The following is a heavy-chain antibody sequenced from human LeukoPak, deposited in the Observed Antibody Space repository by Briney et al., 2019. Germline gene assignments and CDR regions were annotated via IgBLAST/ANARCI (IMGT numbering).Heavy chain of an antibody. J-gene: IGHJ6*02. CDR1: GYTFTSYY. V-gene: IGHV1-46*01. CDR2: INPSGGST. Sequence: GASVKVSCKASGYTFTSYYMHWVRQAPGQGLEWMGIINPSGGSTSYAQKFQGRVTMTRDTSTSTVYMELSSLRSEDTAVYYCARDTRGYGERYYYYYYGMDVWGQGTTVTVSS. D-gene: IGHD5-12*01. CDR3: ARDTRGYGERYYYYYYGMDV.